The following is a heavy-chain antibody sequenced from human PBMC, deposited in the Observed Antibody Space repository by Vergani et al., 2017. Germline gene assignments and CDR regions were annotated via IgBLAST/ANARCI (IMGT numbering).Heavy chain of an antibody. J-gene: IGHJ6*03. D-gene: IGHD2/OR15-2a*01. CDR3: AKDLGCCNSISCSYYMDV. CDR1: GFRFSSYG. Sequence: QVQLVESGGGVVQPGRSLRLSCAASGFRFSSYGMNWVCQAPGKGLEWVAVICFNGSNKYYAESVKGRLTIARENSQNTVNLLMNSLRVDDTAVYYCAKDLGCCNSISCSYYMDVWGKGTTVTV. V-gene: IGHV3-33*06. CDR2: ICFNGSNK.